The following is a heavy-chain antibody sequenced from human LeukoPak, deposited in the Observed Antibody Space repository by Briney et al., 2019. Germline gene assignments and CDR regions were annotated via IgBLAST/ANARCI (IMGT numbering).Heavy chain of an antibody. Sequence: SQTLSLTCTVSGGSISSGGYYWSWIRQPPGKGLEWIGYIYHSGSTYYNPSLKSRVTISVDRSKNQFSLKLSSVTAADTAVYYCARVEDYCSSTSCHNFDAFDIWGQGTMVTVSS. V-gene: IGHV4-30-2*01. CDR1: GGSISSGGYY. D-gene: IGHD2-2*01. J-gene: IGHJ3*02. CDR3: ARVEDYCSSTSCHNFDAFDI. CDR2: IYHSGST.